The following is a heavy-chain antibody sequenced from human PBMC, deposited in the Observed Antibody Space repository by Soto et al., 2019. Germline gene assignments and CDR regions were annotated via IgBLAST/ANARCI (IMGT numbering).Heavy chain of an antibody. Sequence: ASVKVSCKASGYTFTGYYMHWVRQAPGQGLEWMGWINPNSGGTNYAQKFQGRVTMTRDTSISTAYMELSRLRSDDTAVYDCARDPNIVLMVYATWFDPWGQGTLGTVSS. CDR2: INPNSGGT. V-gene: IGHV1-2*02. CDR1: GYTFTGYY. D-gene: IGHD2-8*01. CDR3: ARDPNIVLMVYATWFDP. J-gene: IGHJ5*02.